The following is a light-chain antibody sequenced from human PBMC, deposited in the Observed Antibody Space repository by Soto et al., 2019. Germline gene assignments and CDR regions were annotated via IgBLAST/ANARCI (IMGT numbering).Light chain of an antibody. CDR3: QQSYSIPIT. CDR1: QSISNW. Sequence: DIQMTQSPSTLSASVGDRVTISCRASQSISNWLAWYQQKPGKAPKLLIYAASSLQSGVPSRFSGSGSGTDFTLTISSLQPEDFATYHCQQSYSIPITFGQGTRLEIK. J-gene: IGKJ5*01. V-gene: IGKV1-39*01. CDR2: AAS.